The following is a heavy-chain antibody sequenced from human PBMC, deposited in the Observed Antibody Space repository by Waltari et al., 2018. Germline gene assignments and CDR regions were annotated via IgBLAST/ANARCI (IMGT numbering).Heavy chain of an antibody. CDR1: GYSISSGYY. V-gene: IGHV4-38-2*02. CDR3: ARDWGIVGATTGY. Sequence: QVQLQESGPGLVKPSETLSLTCAVSGYSISSGYYWGWIRQPPGKGLEWTGSIYHSGSTYYNPSLKSRVTISVDTSKNQFSLKLSSVTAADTAVYYCARDWGIVGATTGYWGQGTLVTVSS. J-gene: IGHJ4*02. CDR2: IYHSGST. D-gene: IGHD1-26*01.